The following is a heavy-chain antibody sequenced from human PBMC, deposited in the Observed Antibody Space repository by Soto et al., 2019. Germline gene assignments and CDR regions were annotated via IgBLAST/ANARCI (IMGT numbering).Heavy chain of an antibody. CDR1: GYTFTSYG. Sequence: ASVKVSCKASGYTFTSYGISWVRQAPGQGLEWMGWISAYNGNTNYAQKLQGRVTMTTDTSTSTAYMELRSLRSDDTAVYYCARDSYYYDSSGYYPLYYYYGMDVWGQGTTVTVSS. J-gene: IGHJ6*02. CDR3: ARDSYYYDSSGYYPLYYYYGMDV. CDR2: ISAYNGNT. D-gene: IGHD3-22*01. V-gene: IGHV1-18*01.